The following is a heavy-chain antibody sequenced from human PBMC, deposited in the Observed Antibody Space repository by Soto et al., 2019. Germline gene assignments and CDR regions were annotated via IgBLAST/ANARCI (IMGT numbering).Heavy chain of an antibody. CDR3: ARDGSSCYFGFDY. V-gene: IGHV1-46*01. CDR2: INPSGGST. Sequence: QVQLVQSGAEVKKPGASVKVSCKASGYTFTSYYMHWVRQAPGQGLEWMGIINPSGGSTSYAQKFQGRVTMTRDPSTSPVYMELSSLRSEDTAVYYCARDGSSCYFGFDYWGQGTLVTVSS. D-gene: IGHD3-22*01. CDR1: GYTFTSYY. J-gene: IGHJ4*02.